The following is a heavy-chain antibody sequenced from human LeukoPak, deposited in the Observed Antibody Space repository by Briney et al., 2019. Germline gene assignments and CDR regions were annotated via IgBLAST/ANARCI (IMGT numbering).Heavy chain of an antibody. CDR3: ARGYDFWSGYYRPHYYYMDV. D-gene: IGHD3-3*01. CDR2: MNPNSGNI. Sequence: ASVKVSCKASGYTFTSYDINWVRQATGQGLEWMGWMNPNSGNIGYAQKFQGRVTITRNTSISTAYMEPSSLRSEDTAVYYCARGYDFWSGYYRPHYYYMDVWGKGTTVTVSS. J-gene: IGHJ6*03. CDR1: GYTFTSYD. V-gene: IGHV1-8*03.